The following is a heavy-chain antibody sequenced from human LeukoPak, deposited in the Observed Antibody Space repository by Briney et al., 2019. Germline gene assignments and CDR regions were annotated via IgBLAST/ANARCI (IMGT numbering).Heavy chain of an antibody. D-gene: IGHD6-19*01. CDR3: AKSPAPGYSSDWYRGD. J-gene: IGHJ4*02. V-gene: IGHV1-69*04. CDR1: GYTFTSYD. Sequence: SVKVSCKASGYTFTSYDISWVRQAPAQGLEWMGRIIPILGTANYAQKFQGRVTITADKSTSTAYMELSSLRSEDTAVYYCAKSPAPGYSSDWYRGDWGQGTLVTVSS. CDR2: IIPILGTA.